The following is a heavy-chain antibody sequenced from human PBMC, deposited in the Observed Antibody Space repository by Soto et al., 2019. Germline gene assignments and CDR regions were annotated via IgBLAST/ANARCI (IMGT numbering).Heavy chain of an antibody. CDR2: ISYDGSNT. CDR1: GFSFSTYA. D-gene: IGHD2-2*02. CDR3: ARDLTSCCYRRLDY. Sequence: GGSLRLSCAASGFSFSTYAMHWVRQAPGKGLEWVAVISYDGSNTYYADSVKGRFTFSRDNSKNTLYLQMNSLRAEDTAVYYCARDLTSCCYRRLDYWGQGTLVTVS. J-gene: IGHJ4*02. V-gene: IGHV3-30-3*01.